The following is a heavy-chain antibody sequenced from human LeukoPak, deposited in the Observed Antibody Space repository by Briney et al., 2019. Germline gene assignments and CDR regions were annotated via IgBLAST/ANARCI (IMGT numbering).Heavy chain of an antibody. CDR2: INHGGST. D-gene: IGHD2-2*01. V-gene: IGHV4-34*01. Sequence: PSETLSLTCAVYGGSFSGYYWSWIRQPPGKGLEWIGEINHGGSTNYNPSLKSRVTISVDTSKNQFSLKLSSVTAADTAVYYCARDASRGDDAFDIWGQGTMVTVSS. CDR3: ARDASRGDDAFDI. J-gene: IGHJ3*02. CDR1: GGSFSGYY.